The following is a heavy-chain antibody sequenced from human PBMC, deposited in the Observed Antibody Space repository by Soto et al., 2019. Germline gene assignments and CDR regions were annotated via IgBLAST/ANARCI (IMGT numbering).Heavy chain of an antibody. D-gene: IGHD2-15*01. CDR1: GYTFTSYG. Sequence: ASVKVSCKASGYTFTSYGISWVRQAPGQGLEWIGWISAYNGNTNYVQKLQGRVTMTTDTSTSTAYMELRSLRSDDTAVYYCARYCSGGSCYSHAFDIWGQGTMVTVSS. CDR3: ARYCSGGSCYSHAFDI. V-gene: IGHV1-18*01. J-gene: IGHJ3*02. CDR2: ISAYNGNT.